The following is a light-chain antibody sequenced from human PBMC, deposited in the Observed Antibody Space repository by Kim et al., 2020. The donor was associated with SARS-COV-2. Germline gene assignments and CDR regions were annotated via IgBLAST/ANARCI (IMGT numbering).Light chain of an antibody. J-gene: IGKJ1*01. CDR1: EDIRND. V-gene: IGKV1-17*01. Sequence: DIQMTQSPSSLSASVRDRVTITCRASEDIRNDLGWYQQISGKAPKRLIYAASSLQSGVPSRFSGSGSGTEFTLTISSLQPEDFATYYCLQYKTFPWTFGQGTKVDIK. CDR3: LQYKTFPWT. CDR2: AAS.